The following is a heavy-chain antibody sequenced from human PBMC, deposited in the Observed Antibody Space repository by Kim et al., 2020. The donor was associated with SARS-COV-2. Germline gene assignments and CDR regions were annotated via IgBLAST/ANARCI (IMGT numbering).Heavy chain of an antibody. J-gene: IGHJ6*02. CDR3: ARVGRLLWFGESYYYYYGMDV. V-gene: IGHV1-3*01. CDR1: GYTFASYA. D-gene: IGHD3-10*01. CDR2: INAGNGNT. Sequence: ASVKVSCKASGYTFASYAMHWVRQAPGQRLEWMGWINAGNGNTKYSQKFQGRVTITRDTSASTAYMELSSLRSEDTAVYYCARVGRLLWFGESYYYYYGMDVWGQGTTVTVSS.